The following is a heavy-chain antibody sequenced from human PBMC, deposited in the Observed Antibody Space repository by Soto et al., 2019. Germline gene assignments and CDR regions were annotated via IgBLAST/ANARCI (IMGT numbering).Heavy chain of an antibody. CDR1: GYTLTELS. J-gene: IGHJ4*02. CDR3: ATASHYYDSSGYFPRGRYFDY. Sequence: AASVKVSCKVSGYTLTELSMHWVRQAPGKGLEWMGGFDPEDGETIYAQKFQGRVTMTEDTSTDTAYMELSSLRSEDTAVYYCATASHYYDSSGYFPRGRYFDYWGQGTLVTVSS. D-gene: IGHD3-22*01. V-gene: IGHV1-24*01. CDR2: FDPEDGET.